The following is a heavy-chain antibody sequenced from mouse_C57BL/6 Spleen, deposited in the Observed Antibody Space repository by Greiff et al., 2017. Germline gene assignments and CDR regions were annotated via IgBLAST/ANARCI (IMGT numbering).Heavy chain of an antibody. J-gene: IGHJ4*01. CDR1: GFSLTSYG. Sequence: VQGVESGPGLVQPSQSLSITCTVSGFSLTSYGVHWVRQSPGKGLEWLGVIWRGGSTDYNAAFMSRLSITKDNSKSQVFFKMNSLQADDTAIYYCAKRDSNYGYAMDYWGQGTSVTVSS. D-gene: IGHD2-5*01. V-gene: IGHV2-5*01. CDR3: AKRDSNYGYAMDY. CDR2: IWRGGST.